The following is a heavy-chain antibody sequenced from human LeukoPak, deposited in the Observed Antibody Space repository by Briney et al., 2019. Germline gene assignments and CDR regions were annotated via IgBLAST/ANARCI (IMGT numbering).Heavy chain of an antibody. J-gene: IGHJ4*02. D-gene: IGHD2-21*01. CDR1: GFTFSDYT. CDR3: ARTPPSPIPTYYFDY. CDR2: IGSSGAYI. V-gene: IGHV3-21*06. Sequence: PGGSLRLSCAASGFTFSDYTMNWVRQAPGKGLEWVSSIGSSGAYIYYADSVKGRFTISRDNAKNSLYLQMNSLRAEDTAVYYCARTPPSPIPTYYFDYWGQGTLVTVSS.